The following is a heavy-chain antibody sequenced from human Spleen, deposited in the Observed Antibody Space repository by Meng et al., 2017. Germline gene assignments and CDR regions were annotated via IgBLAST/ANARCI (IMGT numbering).Heavy chain of an antibody. CDR2: IDTNTGNP. CDR1: GYTLTNYA. V-gene: IGHV7-4-1*02. Sequence: QGQRVQSWSQLRTPVALVKVSCKASGYTLTNYAINWLRQAPGQGLQWMGWIDTNTGNPTYVPGFTGRLVFSLDTSVSTAYLQLSGLKADDTAVYYCTRDGYSDCSRTSCFDSWGQGTLVTVSS. CDR3: TRDGYSDCSRTSCFDS. D-gene: IGHD2-2*01. J-gene: IGHJ4*02.